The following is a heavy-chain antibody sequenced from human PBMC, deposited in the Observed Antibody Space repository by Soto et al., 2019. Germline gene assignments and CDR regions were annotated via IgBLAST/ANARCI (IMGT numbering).Heavy chain of an antibody. CDR3: ARDPRYCSGGSCYYFDY. J-gene: IGHJ4*02. V-gene: IGHV1-2*04. D-gene: IGHD2-15*01. CDR2: INPNSGGT. CDR1: GYTFTGYY. Sequence: GASVKVSCKASGYTFTGYYMHWVRQAPGQGLEWMGWINPNSGGTNYAQKFQGWVTMTRDTSISTAYMELSRLRSDDTAVYYCARDPRYCSGGSCYYFDYWGQGTLVTVSS.